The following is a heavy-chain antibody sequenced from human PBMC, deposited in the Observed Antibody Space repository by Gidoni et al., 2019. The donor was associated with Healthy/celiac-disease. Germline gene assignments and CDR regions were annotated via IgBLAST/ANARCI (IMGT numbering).Heavy chain of an antibody. CDR2: ISYDGSNK. CDR1: GFTFSSYG. J-gene: IGHJ4*02. CDR3: AKGTPDQEYYFDY. Sequence: QVQLVESGGGVVQPGRSLRLSCAASGFTFSSYGMHWVRQAPGKGLEWVAVISYDGSNKYYADSVKGRFTISRDNSKNTLYLQMNSLRAEDTAVYYCAKGTPDQEYYFDYWGQGTLVTVSS. V-gene: IGHV3-30*18.